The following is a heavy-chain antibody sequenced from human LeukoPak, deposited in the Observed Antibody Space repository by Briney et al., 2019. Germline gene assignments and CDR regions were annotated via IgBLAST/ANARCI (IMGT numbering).Heavy chain of an antibody. CDR3: AALTYYDSSGSYMDV. CDR1: GFTFTTSP. V-gene: IGHV1-58*02. Sequence: ASVKVSCKASGFTFTTSPMQWVRQARGQRLEWIGWIVVGRGDTNHAQKFQERVPITRDMSASTAYMELSSLRSEDTAVYYCAALTYYDSSGSYMDVWGKGTTVTVSS. J-gene: IGHJ6*03. CDR2: IVVGRGDT. D-gene: IGHD3-22*01.